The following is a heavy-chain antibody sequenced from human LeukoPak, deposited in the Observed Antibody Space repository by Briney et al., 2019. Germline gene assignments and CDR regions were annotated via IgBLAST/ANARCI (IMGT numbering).Heavy chain of an antibody. Sequence: RPSETLSLTCTVSGASVGSAGHYWSWIRQPPGGGLEWIGYIYYISNTNYNPSLKSRVTMSVDPSKNQFSLKLNSVTAADTAVYYCARTQSQSGSYRYYFDYWGQGTLVTVSS. V-gene: IGHV4-61*08. CDR3: ARTQSQSGSYRYYFDY. J-gene: IGHJ4*02. CDR2: IYYISNT. CDR1: GASVGSAGHY. D-gene: IGHD1-26*01.